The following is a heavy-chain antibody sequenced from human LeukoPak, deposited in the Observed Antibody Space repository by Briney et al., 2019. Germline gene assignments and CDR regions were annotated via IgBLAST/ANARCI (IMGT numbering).Heavy chain of an antibody. CDR3: ARGAHDILTYFDY. CDR2: ISYDGSKK. J-gene: IGHJ4*02. Sequence: PGGSLRLSCAASGFTFSAYGMHWVRQAPGKGLEWVTIISYDGSKKHYADSVKARFTISRDESKNTLYLQMNSLRAEDTAVYYCARGAHDILTYFDYWGQGTLVTVSS. V-gene: IGHV3-30*03. D-gene: IGHD3-9*01. CDR1: GFTFSAYG.